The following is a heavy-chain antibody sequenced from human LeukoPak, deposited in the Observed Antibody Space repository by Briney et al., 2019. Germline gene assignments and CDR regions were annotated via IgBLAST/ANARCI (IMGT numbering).Heavy chain of an antibody. V-gene: IGHV3-23*01. CDR2: ISGSGGST. J-gene: IGHJ6*03. CDR1: GFTFSSYG. Sequence: PGGSLRLSCAASGFTFSSYGMSWVRQAPGKGLEWVSAISGSGGSTYYADSVKGRFTISRDNSKNTLYLQMNSLRAEDTAVYYCAKGGRHTYYYYYMNVWGKGTTVTVS. D-gene: IGHD2-15*01. CDR3: AKGGRHTYYYYYMNV.